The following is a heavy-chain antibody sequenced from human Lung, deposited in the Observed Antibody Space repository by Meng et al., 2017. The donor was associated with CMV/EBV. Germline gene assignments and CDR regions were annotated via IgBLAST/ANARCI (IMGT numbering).Heavy chain of an antibody. CDR3: ARGRQETAIVGLVMGYYFDA. J-gene: IGHJ4*02. CDR2: IYYSGSN. V-gene: IGHV4-61*08. Sequence: SGTXSLXWTVSGYSFSSGAYYWTWIRQHPGKGLVWIGYIYYSGSNNYDPSLKSRATISADTSKNQFSLKLSSVTAEDTAVYYCARGRQETAIVGLVMGYYFDAXGQGXLVTVSS. CDR1: GYSFSSGAYY. D-gene: IGHD3-3*01.